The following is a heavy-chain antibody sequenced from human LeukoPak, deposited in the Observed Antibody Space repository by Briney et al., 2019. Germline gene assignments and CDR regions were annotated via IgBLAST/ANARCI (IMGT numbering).Heavy chain of an antibody. D-gene: IGHD2-2*01. J-gene: IGHJ6*02. V-gene: IGHV3-21*01. CDR3: ARDQGCSSTSCYLYYYYYGMDV. CDR1: GFTFSSYS. Sequence: GGSLRLSCAASGFTFSSYSMNWVRQAPGKGLEWVSSISSSSSYIYYADSVKGRFTISRDNAKNSLYLQMNGLRAEDTAVYYCARDQGCSSTSCYLYYYYYGMDVWGQGTTATVSS. CDR2: ISSSSSYI.